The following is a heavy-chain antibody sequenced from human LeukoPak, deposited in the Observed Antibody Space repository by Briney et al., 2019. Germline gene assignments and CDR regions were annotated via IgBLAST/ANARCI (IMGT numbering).Heavy chain of an antibody. Sequence: GSTDYNPSLESRVTISVDTSMNQFSLRLTSVTAADTAVYYCARLRAYTYGYVDYWGQGTLVTVSS. D-gene: IGHD5-18*01. CDR3: ARLRAYTYGYVDY. V-gene: IGHV4-61*07. J-gene: IGHJ4*02. CDR2: GST.